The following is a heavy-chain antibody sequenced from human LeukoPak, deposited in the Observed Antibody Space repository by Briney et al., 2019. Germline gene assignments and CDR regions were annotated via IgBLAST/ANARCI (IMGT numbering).Heavy chain of an antibody. CDR2: VNPSGDST. CDR3: AKIAASDTGEGY. J-gene: IGHJ4*02. V-gene: IGHV1-46*01. CDR1: GYTFTINH. Sequence: GASVNVSCTASGYTFTINHIHWVRQASGQGLEWMGVVNPSGDSTSYAQNFQGRITITRDTSTSTLYMELSSLRSEDTAIYYCAKIAASDTGEGYWGRGTLVTVSS. D-gene: IGHD6-13*01.